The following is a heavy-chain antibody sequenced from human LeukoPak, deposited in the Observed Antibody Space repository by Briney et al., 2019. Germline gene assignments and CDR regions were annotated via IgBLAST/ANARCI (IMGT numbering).Heavy chain of an antibody. Sequence: SETLSLTCTVSGGSITAGNHHWGWIRQPPGKGLEWIGSVYYSGSIFSDTSHKSRVTISGDTSKIQFSLSLSSVTAADTAVYYCARLNPGYVTAPHDSWGQGMLVTVSS. CDR1: GGSITAGNHH. CDR2: VYYSGSI. D-gene: IGHD3-16*01. V-gene: IGHV4-39*01. CDR3: ARLNPGYVTAPHDS. J-gene: IGHJ5*01.